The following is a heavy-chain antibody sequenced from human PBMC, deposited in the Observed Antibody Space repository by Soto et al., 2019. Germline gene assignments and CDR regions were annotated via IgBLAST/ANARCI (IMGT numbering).Heavy chain of an antibody. CDR2: VNPSGGST. D-gene: IGHD2-15*01. J-gene: IGHJ1*01. Sequence: VKVSFKASGYIFTAYSMHWVRQAPGQGLEWMGVVNPSGGSTNYAQKFQGRITMTRDTSTSPVYMDLSSLTSEDTAVYYCAREENCSDGICYSEYFQRWGQGTLVTVSS. CDR1: GYIFTAYS. V-gene: IGHV1-46*01. CDR3: AREENCSDGICYSEYFQR.